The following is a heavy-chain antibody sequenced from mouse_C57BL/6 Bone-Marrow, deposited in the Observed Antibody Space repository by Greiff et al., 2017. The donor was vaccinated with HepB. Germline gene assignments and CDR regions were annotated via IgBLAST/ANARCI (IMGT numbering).Heavy chain of an antibody. CDR3: ARHSLSYYCSGSAWFDY. CDR1: GFTFSDYY. J-gene: IGHJ3*01. Sequence: EVQLVESGGGLVQPGGSLKLSCAASGFTFSDYYMYWVRQTPEKRLVWVAYISNGGGSTYYPDTVKGRYTITRHNAKNTLYLQMSRLKSVDTAMYYCARHSLSYYCSGSAWFDYWGQGTMVTVSA. CDR2: ISNGGGST. V-gene: IGHV5-12*01. D-gene: IGHD1-1*01.